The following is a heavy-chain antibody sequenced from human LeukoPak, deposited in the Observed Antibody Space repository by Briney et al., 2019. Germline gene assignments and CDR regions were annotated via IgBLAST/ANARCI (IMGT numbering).Heavy chain of an antibody. J-gene: IGHJ3*02. Sequence: SQTLSLTCTVSGGSISSGGYYWSWIRQPPGKGLEWIGYIYHSGSTYYNPSLKSRVTISVDTSKNQFSLKLSSVTAADTAVYYCARHFGVHYDILTDYSLNAFDIWDQGTMVTVSS. CDR3: ARHFGVHYDILTDYSLNAFDI. CDR2: IYHSGST. CDR1: GGSISSGGYY. V-gene: IGHV4-30-2*01. D-gene: IGHD3-9*01.